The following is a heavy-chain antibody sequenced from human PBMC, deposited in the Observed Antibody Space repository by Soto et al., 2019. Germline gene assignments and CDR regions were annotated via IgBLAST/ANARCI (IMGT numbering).Heavy chain of an antibody. CDR3: ARIGWGGDS. J-gene: IGHJ5*01. Sequence: SETLSLTCSVSGGSVRTGSYHWSWIRQPPGKGLEWIGFIPNNGSPDYNPSLKSGVFVSIYRSKNQFSLKVNSVTAADTAVYFCARIGWGGDSWGHGTLVTVSS. V-gene: IGHV4-61*01. D-gene: IGHD7-27*01. CDR1: GGSVRTGSYH. CDR2: IPNNGSP.